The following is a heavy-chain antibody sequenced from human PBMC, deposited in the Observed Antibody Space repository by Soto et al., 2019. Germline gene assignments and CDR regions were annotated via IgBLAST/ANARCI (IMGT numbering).Heavy chain of an antibody. Sequence: SHTRSVTCAIFGSNVPSNNDACNSIRPSPSRGLEWLGRTYYRSNWRHDYAVSVKSRSTVNADTSKNQFSLQLNSVTPDDTAVDYCARGVAGSGFDLWGQGTMVTVSS. CDR2: TYYRSNWRH. CDR1: GSNVPSNNDA. CDR3: ARGVAGSGFDL. J-gene: IGHJ4*02. D-gene: IGHD6-19*01. V-gene: IGHV6-1*01.